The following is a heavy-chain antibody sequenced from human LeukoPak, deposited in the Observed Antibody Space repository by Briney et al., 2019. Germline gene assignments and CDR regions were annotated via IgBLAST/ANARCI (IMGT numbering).Heavy chain of an antibody. J-gene: IGHJ4*02. CDR3: ASGDPIRGTVGDY. CDR2: IYYSGST. D-gene: IGHD3-10*01. CDR1: GGSISSGGYY. V-gene: IGHV4-31*03. Sequence: SQTLSLTCTVSGGSISSGGYYWSWIRQHPGKGLEWIGYIYYSGSTYYNPSLKSRVTISVDTSKNQFSLKLSSVTAADTAVYYCASGDPIRGTVGDYWGQGTLVTVSS.